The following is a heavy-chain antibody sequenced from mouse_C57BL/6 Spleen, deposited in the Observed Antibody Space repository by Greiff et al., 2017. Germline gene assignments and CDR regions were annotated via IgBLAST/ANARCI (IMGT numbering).Heavy chain of an antibody. CDR3: ARVGIYDGYYGYFDY. Sequence: VQLQQSGAELARPGASVKLSCKASGYTFTSYGISWVKQRTGQGLEWIGEIYPRSGNTYYNEKFKGKATLTADKSSSKAYMELRSLTSEDSAVYFCARVGIYDGYYGYFDYWGQGTTLTVSS. V-gene: IGHV1-81*01. D-gene: IGHD2-3*01. J-gene: IGHJ2*01. CDR2: IYPRSGNT. CDR1: GYTFTSYG.